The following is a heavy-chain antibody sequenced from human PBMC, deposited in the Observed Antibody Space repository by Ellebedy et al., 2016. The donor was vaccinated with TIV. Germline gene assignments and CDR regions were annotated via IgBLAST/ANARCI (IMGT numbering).Heavy chain of an antibody. J-gene: IGHJ4*02. CDR1: GFTFSSYA. CDR2: ISGSGVNT. V-gene: IGHV3-23*01. CDR3: AKGHYYGPGYFDY. Sequence: GGSLRLXCAASGFTFSSYAMSWVRQAPGKGLEWVSAISGSGVNTYYADSVKGRFTISRDNSKNTLYLQMNSLRAEDTAVYYCAKGHYYGPGYFDYWGQGTLVTVSS. D-gene: IGHD3-10*01.